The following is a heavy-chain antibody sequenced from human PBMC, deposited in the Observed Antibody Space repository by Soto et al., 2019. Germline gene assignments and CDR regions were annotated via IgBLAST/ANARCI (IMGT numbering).Heavy chain of an antibody. CDR2: INPSGGST. D-gene: IGHD3-9*01. Sequence: QVQLVQSGAEVKKPGASVKVSCKASGYTFTTSYIYWVRQAPGQGLEWLGMINPSGGSTDYAQKFQGSVTMTRDTSTSTVYMELSRLRSEDTAVYYCARGRDYDILTGYYIDYWGQGTLVTVSS. V-gene: IGHV1-46*01. CDR3: ARGRDYDILTGYYIDY. CDR1: GYTFTTSY. J-gene: IGHJ4*02.